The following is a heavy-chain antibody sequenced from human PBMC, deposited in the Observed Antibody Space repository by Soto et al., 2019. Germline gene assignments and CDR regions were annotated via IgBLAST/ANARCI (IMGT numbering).Heavy chain of an antibody. CDR2: IYYSGST. Sequence: SETLSLTCTVSGGSISSGGYYWSWIRQHPGKGLEWIGYIYYSGSTYYNPSLKSRVTISVDTSKNQFSLKLSSVTAADTAVYYCAQLMGVVSAAKGYYYYGMDVWGQGTTVTVSS. V-gene: IGHV4-31*03. D-gene: IGHD2-2*01. CDR3: AQLMGVVSAAKGYYYYGMDV. CDR1: GGSISSGGYY. J-gene: IGHJ6*02.